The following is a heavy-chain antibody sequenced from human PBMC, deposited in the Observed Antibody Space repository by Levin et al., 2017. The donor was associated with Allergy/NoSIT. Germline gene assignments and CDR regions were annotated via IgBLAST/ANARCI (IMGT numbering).Heavy chain of an antibody. J-gene: IGHJ5*01. CDR3: AKADHISGESWFDS. Sequence: PGGSLRLSCAASGFTFSFYSMNWVRQAPGTGLQWVSGITGSGTPTYYADSVKGRFTISRDNSKNTLFLQMNSLRAEDAAIYYCAKADHISGESWFDSWGQGSLVTVSS. CDR1: GFTFSFYS. D-gene: IGHD6-25*01. CDR2: ITGSGTPT. V-gene: IGHV3-23*01.